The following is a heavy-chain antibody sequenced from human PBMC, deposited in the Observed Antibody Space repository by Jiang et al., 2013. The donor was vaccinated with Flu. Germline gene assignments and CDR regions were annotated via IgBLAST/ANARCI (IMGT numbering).Heavy chain of an antibody. CDR2: IYYSGST. CDR3: ARTGGSSGPVTDY. J-gene: IGHJ4*02. CDR1: GGSISSYY. V-gene: IGHV4-59*01. Sequence: GSGLVKPSETLSLTCTVSGGSISSYYWSWIRQPPGKGLEWIGYIYYSGSTNYNPSLKSRVTISVDTSKNQFSLKLSSVTAADTAVYYCARTGGSSGPVTDYWGQGTLVTVSS. D-gene: IGHD6-6*01.